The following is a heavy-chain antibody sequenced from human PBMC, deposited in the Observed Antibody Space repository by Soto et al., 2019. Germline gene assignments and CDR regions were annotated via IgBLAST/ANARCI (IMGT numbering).Heavy chain of an antibody. D-gene: IGHD6-19*01. CDR1: GFTFSSYG. Sequence: GGSLRLSCAVSGFTFSSYGMHWVRQAPGKGLEWVAVIWYDGSKKYYADSVKGRFTISRDNSKNTLYLQMNSLRDGDTAVYYCAREPRLMAVAGTIPGKNHYWGQGTLVTVSS. CDR2: IWYDGSKK. CDR3: AREPRLMAVAGTIPGKNHY. V-gene: IGHV3-33*01. J-gene: IGHJ4*02.